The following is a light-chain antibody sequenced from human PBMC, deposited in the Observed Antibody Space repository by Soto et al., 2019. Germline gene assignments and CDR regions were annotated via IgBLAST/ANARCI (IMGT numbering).Light chain of an antibody. CDR1: SSDVGSYNL. CDR3: CSYAGSSTFNVV. V-gene: IGLV2-23*03. Sequence: QSVLTQPASVSGSPGQSITISCTGTSSDVGSYNLVSWYKQHPGKAPKLMIYEGSKRPSGVSNRFSGSKSGNTASLTISGLQAEDEADYYCCSYAGSSTFNVVFGGGTQLTVL. CDR2: EGS. J-gene: IGLJ2*01.